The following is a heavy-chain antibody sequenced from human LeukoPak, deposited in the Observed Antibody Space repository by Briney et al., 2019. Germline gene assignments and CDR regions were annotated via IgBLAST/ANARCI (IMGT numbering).Heavy chain of an antibody. Sequence: SVKVSCKASGGTFSSYAISWVRQAPGQGLEWMGRIIPIFGIANYAQKFQGRVTITADKPTSTAYMELSSLRSEDTAVYYCARDKYFGKDTAMVTSWFDPWGQGTLVTVSS. CDR1: GGTFSSYA. D-gene: IGHD5-18*01. V-gene: IGHV1-69*04. CDR2: IIPIFGIA. CDR3: ARDKYFGKDTAMVTSWFDP. J-gene: IGHJ5*02.